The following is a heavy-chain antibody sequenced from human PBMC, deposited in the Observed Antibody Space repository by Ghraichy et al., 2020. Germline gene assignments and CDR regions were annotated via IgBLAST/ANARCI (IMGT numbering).Heavy chain of an antibody. CDR3: ARVLPMTGVMDV. D-gene: IGHD3-9*01. V-gene: IGHV4-59*01. CDR2: IYYSGST. CDR1: GGSISSYY. Sequence: SETLSLTCTVSGGSISSYYWSWIRQPPGKGLEWIGYIYYSGSTNYNPSLKSRVTISVDTSKNQFSLKLSSVTAADTAVYYLARVLPMTGVMDVWGQGTTVTVSS. J-gene: IGHJ6*02.